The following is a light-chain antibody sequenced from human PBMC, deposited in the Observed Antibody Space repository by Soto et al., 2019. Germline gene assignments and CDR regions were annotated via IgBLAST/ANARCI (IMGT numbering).Light chain of an antibody. CDR3: QQFNSYPLT. J-gene: IGKJ4*01. V-gene: IGKV1-9*01. Sequence: IQLTQSPSSLSAAVGDRVTITCRASQGISSNLAWYLQKPGKAPELLIYGASTLQSGVPARFSGSGSGTYFSLTTSSLQPEDFATYYCQQFNSYPLTFGGGTKVEIK. CDR1: QGISSN. CDR2: GAS.